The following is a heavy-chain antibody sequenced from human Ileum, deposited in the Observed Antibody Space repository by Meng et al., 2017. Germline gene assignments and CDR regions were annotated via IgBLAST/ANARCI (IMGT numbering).Heavy chain of an antibody. Sequence: QVRLQEPGPGLVRASGTRSLPCAVPGCSISSPYWWTWGRQSAGKGLEWIGEIHHSGSTNYNPSLKSRVTISVDKSKNQFSLNLRSVTAADTAVHYCARIDYGGNGIEKYYFDYWGQGTLVTVSS. CDR3: ARIDYGGNGIEKYYFDY. V-gene: IGHV4-4*02. CDR1: GCSISSPYW. CDR2: IHHSGST. J-gene: IGHJ4*02. D-gene: IGHD4-23*01.